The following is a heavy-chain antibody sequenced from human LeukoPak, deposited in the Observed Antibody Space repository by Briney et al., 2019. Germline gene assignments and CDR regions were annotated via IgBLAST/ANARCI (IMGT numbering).Heavy chain of an antibody. V-gene: IGHV3-48*01. D-gene: IGHD1-26*01. CDR2: ISSSSSTI. CDR1: GFTFSTYS. Sequence: GGSLRLSCAASGFTFSTYSMNWVRQAPGKGLEWVSYISSSSSTIYYADSVKGRFTISRDNAKNSLYLQMNSLRAEDTAVYYCARGSGSYFFWGQGTLVTVSS. J-gene: IGHJ4*02. CDR3: ARGSGSYFF.